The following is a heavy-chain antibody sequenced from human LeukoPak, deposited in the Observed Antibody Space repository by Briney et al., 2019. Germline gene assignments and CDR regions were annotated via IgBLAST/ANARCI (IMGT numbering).Heavy chain of an antibody. Sequence: GGSLRLSCAASGFTFSSYEMNWVRQAPGKGLEWGSYISSSGSTIYYADSVKGRFTISRDNAKNSLYLQMNSLRAEDTAVYYCARDARGYSYGYGRYGMDVWGQGTTVTVSS. D-gene: IGHD5-18*01. J-gene: IGHJ6*02. CDR1: GFTFSSYE. V-gene: IGHV3-48*03. CDR3: ARDARGYSYGYGRYGMDV. CDR2: ISSSGSTI.